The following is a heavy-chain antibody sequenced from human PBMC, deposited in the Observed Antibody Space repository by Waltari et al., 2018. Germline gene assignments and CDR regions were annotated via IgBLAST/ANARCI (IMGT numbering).Heavy chain of an antibody. CDR1: GGSISSYY. CDR2: IYYSGST. CDR3: ARSRDGYNHKYYFDY. J-gene: IGHJ4*02. V-gene: IGHV4-59*01. Sequence: QVQLQESGPGLVKPSETLSLTCTVSGGSISSYYWSWNRPPPGKGLEWIGYIYYSGSTNYNPSLKSRVTISVDTSKNQFSLKLSSVTAADTAVYYCARSRDGYNHKYYFDYWGQGTLVTVSS. D-gene: IGHD5-12*01.